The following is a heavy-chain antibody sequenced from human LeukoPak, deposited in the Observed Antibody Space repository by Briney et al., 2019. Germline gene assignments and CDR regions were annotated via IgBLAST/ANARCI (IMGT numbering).Heavy chain of an antibody. D-gene: IGHD2-2*01. Sequence: GESLKISCKGSGYSFTSYWIGWVRQMPGKGLEWMGIIYSGDSDTRYSPSFQGQVTISADKSISTAYLQWSSLKASDTAMCYCAIPIVVVPAARHGDAFDIWGQGTMVTVSS. V-gene: IGHV5-51*01. CDR3: AIPIVVVPAARHGDAFDI. CDR2: IYSGDSDT. CDR1: GYSFTSYW. J-gene: IGHJ3*02.